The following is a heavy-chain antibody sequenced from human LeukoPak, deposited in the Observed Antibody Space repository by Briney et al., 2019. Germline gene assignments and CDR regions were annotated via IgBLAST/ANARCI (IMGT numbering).Heavy chain of an antibody. Sequence: GSLRLSCAASGFTFSSYAMHWVRQAPGKGLEWVAVISYDGSNKYYADSVKGRFTISRDNSKNTLYLQMNSLRAEDTAVYYCARDRRYCSSTCYYYGMDVW. D-gene: IGHD2-2*01. J-gene: IGHJ6*01. CDR2: ISYDGSNK. CDR1: GFTFSSYA. V-gene: IGHV3-30-3*01. CDR3: ARDRRYCSSTCYYYGMDV.